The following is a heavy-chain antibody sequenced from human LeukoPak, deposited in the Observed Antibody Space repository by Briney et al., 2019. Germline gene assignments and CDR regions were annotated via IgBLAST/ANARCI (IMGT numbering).Heavy chain of an antibody. CDR3: AKRGYCSSTSCRDYYYYGMDV. V-gene: IGHV3-30*18. CDR1: GFTFSSYG. CDR2: ISYDGSNK. D-gene: IGHD2-2*01. Sequence: GGSLRLSCAASGFTFSSYGVHWVRQAPGKGLEWVAVISYDGSNKYYADSVKGRFTISRGNSKNTLYLQMNSLRAEDTAVYYCAKRGYCSSTSCRDYYYYGMDVWGQGTTVTVSS. J-gene: IGHJ6*02.